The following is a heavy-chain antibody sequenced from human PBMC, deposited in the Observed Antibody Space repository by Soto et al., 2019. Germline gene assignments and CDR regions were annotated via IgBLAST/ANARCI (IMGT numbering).Heavy chain of an antibody. V-gene: IGHV4-39*01. Sequence: QVQLLESGPGLVQPSETLSLTCTVSGDSIGTTHSYWAWIRQSPGKGLEWIGNIHYSGSTYYMPSLRSRVTLSVDTSQNRFSLRVTSVTAEYTAVYYWARHEGNGNVWTLDYGGQGILVTFSS. J-gene: IGHJ4*02. D-gene: IGHD2-8*01. CDR3: ARHEGNGNVWTLDY. CDR1: GDSIGTTHSY. CDR2: IHYSGST.